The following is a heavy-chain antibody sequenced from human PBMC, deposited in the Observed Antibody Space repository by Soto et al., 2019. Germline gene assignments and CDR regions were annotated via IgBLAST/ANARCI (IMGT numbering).Heavy chain of an antibody. J-gene: IGHJ4*02. V-gene: IGHV4-59*08. D-gene: IGHD4-17*01. CDR1: GGSISSYY. CDR3: ARLATTVYTFDY. Sequence: PSETLSLTCTVSGGSISSYYWSWIRQPPRKGLEWIGYIYYSGSTNYNPSLKSRVTISVDTSKNQFSLKLSSVTAADTAVYYCARLATTVYTFDYWGQGTLVTVSS. CDR2: IYYSGST.